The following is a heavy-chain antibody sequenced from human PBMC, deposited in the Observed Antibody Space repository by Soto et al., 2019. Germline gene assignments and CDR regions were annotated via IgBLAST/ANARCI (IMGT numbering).Heavy chain of an antibody. CDR2: ISGSGGST. D-gene: IGHD2-15*01. J-gene: IGHJ4*02. Sequence: GGSLRLSCAASGFIFSSYAMSWVRQAPGKGLEWVSAISGSGGSTYYADSVKGRFTISRDNSKNTLYLQMNSLRAEDTAVYYCAKDIVVVVAATVLDYWGQGTLVTVSS. CDR1: GFIFSSYA. V-gene: IGHV3-23*01. CDR3: AKDIVVVVAATVLDY.